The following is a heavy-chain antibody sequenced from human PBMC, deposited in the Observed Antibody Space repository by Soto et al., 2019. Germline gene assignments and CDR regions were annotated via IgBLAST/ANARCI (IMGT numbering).Heavy chain of an antibody. V-gene: IGHV1-2*02. Sequence: GASVKVSCKASGYTFTGYYMHWVRQAPGQGLEWMGWINPNSGGTNYAQKFQGRVTMTRDTSISTAYMELSRLRSDDTAVYYCARDYVRGAVAGHRPPDYWGQGTLVTVSS. CDR1: GYTFTGYY. CDR2: INPNSGGT. CDR3: ARDYVRGAVAGHRPPDY. D-gene: IGHD6-19*01. J-gene: IGHJ4*02.